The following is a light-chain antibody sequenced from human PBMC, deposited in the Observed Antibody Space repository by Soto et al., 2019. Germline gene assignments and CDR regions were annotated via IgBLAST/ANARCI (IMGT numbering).Light chain of an antibody. V-gene: IGKV3-15*01. Sequence: EIVMTQSPATLSVSPGDRATLSCRARQNVSSNLAWYQQKPGQAPRLLIYGASTRATGIPARFSGSGSGTEFTLTISSRQSEDFAVYYCQQYNNWPPYTFGQGTKLEIK. CDR2: GAS. J-gene: IGKJ2*01. CDR3: QQYNNWPPYT. CDR1: QNVSSN.